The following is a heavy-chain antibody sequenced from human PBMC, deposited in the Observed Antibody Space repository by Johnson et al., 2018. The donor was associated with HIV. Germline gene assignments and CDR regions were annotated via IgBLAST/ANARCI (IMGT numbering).Heavy chain of an antibody. V-gene: IGHV3-33*01. CDR2: IWPDGSNR. J-gene: IGHJ3*02. D-gene: IGHD2-8*01. CDR3: ARGHNGALDI. CDR1: GLSLSAYG. Sequence: QVQLVESGGGVVHPGTSLRLSCEGSGLSLSAYGLHWVRQAPGKGLEWVAVIWPDGSNRYYSDSVKGRFTISRDNSKNTLYLQMNSLRAEDTAVYYCARGHNGALDIWGQGTMLTVSS.